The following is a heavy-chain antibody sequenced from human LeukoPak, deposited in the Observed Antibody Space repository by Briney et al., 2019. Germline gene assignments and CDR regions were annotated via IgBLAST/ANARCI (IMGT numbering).Heavy chain of an antibody. Sequence: PGGSLRLSCAASGFTFNNYGMSWVRQAPGKGLERVSGISGSGSNTYFADPVKGRFTISRDNSKNTLYLQMNSLRAEDTAVYYCAKDRRTLDVFDIWGQGTMVIVSS. CDR2: ISGSGSNT. D-gene: IGHD2-15*01. J-gene: IGHJ3*02. CDR3: AKDRRTLDVFDI. V-gene: IGHV3-23*01. CDR1: GFTFNNYG.